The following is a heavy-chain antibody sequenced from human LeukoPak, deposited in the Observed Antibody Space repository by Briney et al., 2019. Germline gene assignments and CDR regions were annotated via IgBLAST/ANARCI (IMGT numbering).Heavy chain of an antibody. D-gene: IGHD2-2*01. V-gene: IGHV3-33*08. CDR3: AREGRYCSSTSCSPYGMDV. CDR2: IWYDGSNK. J-gene: IGHJ6*04. Sequence: GGTLRLPCAASGFTFSSYGMHWVRQAPGKGLEEGAVIWYDGSNKYYADSVKGRFTISRDNSKNTLYLQMNSLRAEDTAVYYCAREGRYCSSTSCSPYGMDVWGKGTTVTVSS. CDR1: GFTFSSYG.